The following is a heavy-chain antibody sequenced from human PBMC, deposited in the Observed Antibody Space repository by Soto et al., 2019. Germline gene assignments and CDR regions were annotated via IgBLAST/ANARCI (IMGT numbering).Heavy chain of an antibody. CDR2: IRNKANSYTT. V-gene: IGHV3-72*01. CDR3: ARPFQFSYDC. Sequence: EVQLVESGGGLVQPGGSLRLSCAASGFTFSDHFMDWVRQAPGKGLEWVGRIRNKANSYTTEYAASVKGRFTISRDDSKSSLYLQMNSLKTEDTAGYYCARPFQFSYDCGGQGTLVTVSS. CDR1: GFTFSDHF. J-gene: IGHJ4*02. D-gene: IGHD5-18*01.